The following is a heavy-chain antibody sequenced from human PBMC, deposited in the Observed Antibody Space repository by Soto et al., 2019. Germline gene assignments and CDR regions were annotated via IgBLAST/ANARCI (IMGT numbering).Heavy chain of an antibody. CDR1: GGSIGSYY. CDR3: ARHGGYGMDV. CDR2: IYYRGST. D-gene: IGHD3-16*01. V-gene: IGHV4-59*08. Sequence: PSETLSLTCTVSGGSIGSYYWSWIGQRPGKGLEWIGYIYYRGSTNYNPSLKSRLTISVDTSKNQFSLKLSSVTAADTAVYYCARHGGYGMDVWSQGTTVTVSS. J-gene: IGHJ6*02.